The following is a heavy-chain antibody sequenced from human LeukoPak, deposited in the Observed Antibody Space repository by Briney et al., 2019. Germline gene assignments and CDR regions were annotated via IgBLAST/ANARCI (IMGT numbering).Heavy chain of an antibody. CDR2: IYSGGST. D-gene: IGHD3-22*01. Sequence: GGSLRLSCAASGFTVSNNYKSWVRQAPGKGLEWVSVIYSGGSTYYADSVKGRFIISRDNSKNTLYLQMNSLKAEDTAVYSCASKQNYYDSSGPMDYWGQGTLVTVSS. CDR1: GFTVSNNY. J-gene: IGHJ4*02. CDR3: ASKQNYYDSSGPMDY. V-gene: IGHV3-66*01.